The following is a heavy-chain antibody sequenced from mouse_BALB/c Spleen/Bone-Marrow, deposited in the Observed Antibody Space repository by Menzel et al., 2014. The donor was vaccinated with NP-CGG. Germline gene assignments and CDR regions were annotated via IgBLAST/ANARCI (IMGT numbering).Heavy chain of an antibody. CDR3: TREGDSPFAY. V-gene: IGHV1S81*02. CDR1: GYTFTSYY. J-gene: IGHJ3*01. Sequence: QVQPQQSGAELVKPGASVKLSCKASGYTFTSYYMYWVKQRPGQGLEWIGEINPSNGGTNFNEKFKSKATLTVDKSSSTAYMQLSSLTSGDSAVYYCTREGDSPFAYWGQGTLVTVSA. CDR2: INPSNGGT. D-gene: IGHD2-13*01.